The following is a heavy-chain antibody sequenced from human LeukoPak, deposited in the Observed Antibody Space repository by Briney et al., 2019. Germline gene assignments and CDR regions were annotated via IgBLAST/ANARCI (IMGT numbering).Heavy chain of an antibody. D-gene: IGHD5-18*01. CDR2: MNPNSGNT. Sequence: ASVKVSCKASGYTFTSYDISWVRQTTGQGLEWMGWMNPNSGNTGYAQKFQGRVTMTRNTSISTAYMELSSLRSEDTAVYYCARGAGGLGWIPYYYYYMDVWGKGTTVTVSS. CDR3: ARGAGGLGWIPYYYYYMDV. J-gene: IGHJ6*03. CDR1: GYTFTSYD. V-gene: IGHV1-8*01.